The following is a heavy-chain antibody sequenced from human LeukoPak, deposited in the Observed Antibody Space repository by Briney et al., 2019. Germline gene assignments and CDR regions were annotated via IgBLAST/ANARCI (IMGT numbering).Heavy chain of an antibody. D-gene: IGHD2-2*01. Sequence: GGSLRLSCAPSGFTFRSYAMRWVCQTPGKGLEWVSAIGDSAGNAVYANAVKSRFTISRDKSTNTLYLQMSSLRAEDTAVYYCAKLGYCSSSSCYYYQYYGMDVWGQGSTVTVSS. CDR3: AKLGYCSSSSCYYYQYYGMDV. J-gene: IGHJ6*02. CDR1: GFTFRSYA. CDR2: IGDSAGNA. V-gene: IGHV3-23*01.